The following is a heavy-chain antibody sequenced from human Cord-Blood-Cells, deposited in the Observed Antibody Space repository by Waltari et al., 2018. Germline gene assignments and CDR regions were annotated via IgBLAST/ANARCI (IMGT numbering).Heavy chain of an antibody. CDR2: INHSGSP. Sequence: QVQLQQWGAGLLKPSETLSLTCAVYGGSFSGYYWSWIRQPPGKGLEWIGEINHSGSPNYNPALKSRGTISVDTSKNQFSLKLSSVTAADTAVYYCARGTVYCGGDCYLNWFDPWGQGTLVTVSS. J-gene: IGHJ5*02. D-gene: IGHD2-21*02. V-gene: IGHV4-34*01. CDR1: GGSFSGYY. CDR3: ARGTVYCGGDCYLNWFDP.